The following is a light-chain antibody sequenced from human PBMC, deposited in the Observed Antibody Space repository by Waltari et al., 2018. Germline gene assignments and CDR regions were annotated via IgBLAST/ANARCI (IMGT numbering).Light chain of an antibody. J-gene: IGKJ2*01. CDR3: LQDHNFPYI. Sequence: AIQMTQSPSSLSASVGDSVTITCRASQTIRNDLGWFQHKPGKAPKLLIYGVSSLQSGVPGRFSGSGSGTQFTLTITGLQTEDFATYHCLQDHNFPYIFGQGTKLEIK. CDR1: QTIRND. CDR2: GVS. V-gene: IGKV1-6*01.